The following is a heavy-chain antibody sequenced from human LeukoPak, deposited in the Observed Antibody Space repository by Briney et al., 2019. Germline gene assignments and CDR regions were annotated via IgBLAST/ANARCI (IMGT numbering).Heavy chain of an antibody. D-gene: IGHD1-26*01. CDR2: INHSGST. CDR1: GGSFSGYY. CDR3: ARHKRRWELLGVSGHSNWFDP. Sequence: SETLSLTCAVYGGSFSGYYWSWIRQPPGKGLEWIGEINHSGSTNYNPSLKSRVTISVDTSKNQFSLKLSSVTAADTAVYYCARHKRRWELLGVSGHSNWFDPWGQGTLVTVSS. J-gene: IGHJ5*02. V-gene: IGHV4-34*01.